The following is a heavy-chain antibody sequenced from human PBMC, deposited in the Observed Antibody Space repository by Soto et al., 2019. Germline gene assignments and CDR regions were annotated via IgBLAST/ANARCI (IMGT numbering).Heavy chain of an antibody. Sequence: EVQLVESGGGLVQPGRSLRLSCAASGFTFDDYAMHWVRQAPGKGLEWVSGISWNSGSIGYADSVKGRFTISRDNAKNCLYLQMNSLRAEDTALYYCAKGLAGYYYYGMDVWGQGTTVTVSS. CDR3: AKGLAGYYYYGMDV. CDR2: ISWNSGSI. J-gene: IGHJ6*02. CDR1: GFTFDDYA. V-gene: IGHV3-9*01.